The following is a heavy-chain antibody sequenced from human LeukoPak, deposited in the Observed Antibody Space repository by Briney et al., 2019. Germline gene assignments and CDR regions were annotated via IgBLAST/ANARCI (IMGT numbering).Heavy chain of an antibody. V-gene: IGHV1-2*02. Sequence: ASVKVSCKASGYTFTGYYMHWVRQAPGQGLEWMGWINPSSGGTNYAQKFQGRVTMTRDTSISTAYMELSRLRSDDTAVYYCASQYSGYDLDYWGQGTLVTVSS. J-gene: IGHJ4*02. CDR1: GYTFTGYY. D-gene: IGHD5-12*01. CDR3: ASQYSGYDLDY. CDR2: INPSSGGT.